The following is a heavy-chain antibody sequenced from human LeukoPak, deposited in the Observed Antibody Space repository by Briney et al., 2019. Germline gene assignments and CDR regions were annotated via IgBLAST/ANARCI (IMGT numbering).Heavy chain of an antibody. V-gene: IGHV4-30-2*06. CDR3: ARGGSRIDNSYWNHYFDF. D-gene: IGHD1-1*01. CDR1: GGSISSGGYS. Sequence: PSQTLSLTCAVSGGSISSGGYSWSWIRQSPGKGLEWIGYIYHSGRTYYNPSLKSRVTISLDTSKNQFSLQLSSVTAADTAVYFCARGGSRIDNSYWNHYFDFWGQGILVTVSS. CDR2: IYHSGRT. J-gene: IGHJ4*02.